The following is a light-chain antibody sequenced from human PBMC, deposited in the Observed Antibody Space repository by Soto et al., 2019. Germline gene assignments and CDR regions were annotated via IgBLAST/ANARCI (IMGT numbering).Light chain of an antibody. CDR2: GAS. J-gene: IGKJ4*01. Sequence: EIVLTQSPGTLSFSTGEGATLSFRASQSVSGNFLAWYQEKAGQAPRLLIYGASTRPTGIPDRFSGSGSGTDFTLTISRLEPEDFAVYYCRQYGRSLGFAFGGGTKVDI. CDR3: RQYGRSLGFA. V-gene: IGKV3-20*01. CDR1: QSVSGNF.